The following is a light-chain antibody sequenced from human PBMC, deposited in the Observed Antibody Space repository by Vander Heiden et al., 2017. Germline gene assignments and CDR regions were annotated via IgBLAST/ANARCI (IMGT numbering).Light chain of an antibody. CDR3: QQYHSSPRT. CDR1: QHISSSY. V-gene: IGKV3-20*01. J-gene: IGKJ1*01. CDR2: GAA. Sequence: DIVLTQSPGTLSLSPGETVTLSCRASQHISSSYFPWYQQKPGQATRLLIYGAAKRATGIPGRFSGSGSGTDFTLTISRLEPEDFAVYYCQQYHSSPRTFGEGTKVETK.